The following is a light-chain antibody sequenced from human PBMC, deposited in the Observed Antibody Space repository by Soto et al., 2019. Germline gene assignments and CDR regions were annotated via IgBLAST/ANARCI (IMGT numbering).Light chain of an antibody. V-gene: IGLV1-40*01. CDR1: SSNIGAGYD. J-gene: IGLJ2*01. Sequence: QSVLTQPPSVSGAPGQRVTISCTGSSSNIGAGYDVHWYQLLPGTAPELLIYGNINRPSGVPDRFSGSRSGTSAYLAITGLQAEDEADYYCQSYGLSDYVVFGGGTKVTVL. CDR2: GNI. CDR3: QSYGLSDYVV.